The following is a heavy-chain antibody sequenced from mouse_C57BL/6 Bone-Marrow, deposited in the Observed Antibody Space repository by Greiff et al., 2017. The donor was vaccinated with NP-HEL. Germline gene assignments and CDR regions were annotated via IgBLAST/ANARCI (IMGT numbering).Heavy chain of an antibody. CDR3: TTGGSSPYAMDY. CDR1: GFNIKDDY. D-gene: IGHD1-1*01. V-gene: IGHV14-4*01. CDR2: IDPANGDT. Sequence: EVQRVESGAELVRPGASVKLSCTVSGFNIKDDYMHWVKQRPEQGLEWIGWIDPANGDTAYASKFQGKAPITADTSSNTAYLQLSSLTSEDTAVYYCTTGGSSPYAMDYWGQGTSVTVSS. J-gene: IGHJ4*01.